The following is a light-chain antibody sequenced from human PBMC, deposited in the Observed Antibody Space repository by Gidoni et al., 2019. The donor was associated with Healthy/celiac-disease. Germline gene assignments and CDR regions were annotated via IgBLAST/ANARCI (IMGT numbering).Light chain of an antibody. CDR3: SSYTSSSTPL. CDR2: DVS. V-gene: IGLV2-14*01. Sequence: QSALTQPASVSGSPGPSLTISCTGTSSDVGGYNYVSWYQQHPGKAPNLMIYDVSNRPSGVSNRFSGSKSGNTAALTISGLRAEDEADYYCSSYTSSSTPLFGGGTKLTVL. CDR1: SSDVGGYNY. J-gene: IGLJ2*01.